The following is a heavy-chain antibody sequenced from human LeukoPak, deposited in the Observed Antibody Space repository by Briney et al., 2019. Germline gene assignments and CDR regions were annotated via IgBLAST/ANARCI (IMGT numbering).Heavy chain of an antibody. V-gene: IGHV3-23*01. CDR1: GFTFSSHA. Sequence: GGSLRLSCAASGFTFSSHAMSWVRQAPGKGLEWVSAISGSGGSTYYADSVKGRFTISRDNSKNTLYLQMNSLRAEDTAVYYCATTFGELLSPYLDYWGQGTLVTVSS. D-gene: IGHD3-10*02. CDR3: ATTFGELLSPYLDY. J-gene: IGHJ4*02. CDR2: ISGSGGST.